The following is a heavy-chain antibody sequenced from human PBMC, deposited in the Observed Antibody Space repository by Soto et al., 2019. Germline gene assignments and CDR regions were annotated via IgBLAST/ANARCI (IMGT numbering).Heavy chain of an antibody. CDR3: AIGYSYGQFDY. V-gene: IGHV3-72*01. CDR2: TRNKANSYTT. D-gene: IGHD5-18*01. CDR1: GFTFSDHY. Sequence: AGGSLRLSCAASGFTFSDHYMDWVRQAPGKGLEWVGRTRNKANSYTTEYAASVKGRFTISRDDSKNSLYLQMNSLKTEDTAVYYCAIGYSYGQFDYWGQGTLVTVSS. J-gene: IGHJ4*02.